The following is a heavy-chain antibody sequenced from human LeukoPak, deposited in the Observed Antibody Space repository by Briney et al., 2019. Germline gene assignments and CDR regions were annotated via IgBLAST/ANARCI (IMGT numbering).Heavy chain of an antibody. Sequence: PGGSLRLSCAASGFTFSSYWMSWVRQAPGKGLEWVANIKQDGSEKYYVDSVKGRFTISRGNAKNSLYLLMNSLRAEDTAFYYCTRQKMATIPHDAFDIWGQGTMVTVSS. CDR3: TRQKMATIPHDAFDI. D-gene: IGHD5-24*01. V-gene: IGHV3-7*01. CDR1: GFTFSSYW. CDR2: IKQDGSEK. J-gene: IGHJ3*02.